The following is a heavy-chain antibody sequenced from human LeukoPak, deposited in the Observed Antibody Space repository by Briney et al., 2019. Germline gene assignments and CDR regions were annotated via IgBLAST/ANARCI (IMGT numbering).Heavy chain of an antibody. Sequence: GGSLRLSCAASAFTFSNYWMSWVRQAPGKGLEWVANIKEDGSEINYVDSVKGRFTISRDNAKNSLYLQMNSLRVDDTAVYYCARGWAPRGQKSCFDYWGRGALVTVSS. CDR3: ARGWAPRGQKSCFDY. CDR2: IKEDGSEI. CDR1: AFTFSNYW. J-gene: IGHJ4*02. D-gene: IGHD1-26*01. V-gene: IGHV3-7*01.